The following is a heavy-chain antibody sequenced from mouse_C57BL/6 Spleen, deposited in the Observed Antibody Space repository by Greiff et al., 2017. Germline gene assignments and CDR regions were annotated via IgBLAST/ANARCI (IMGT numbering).Heavy chain of an antibody. CDR2: IYPSDSET. CDR1: GYTFTSYW. V-gene: IGHV1-61*01. J-gene: IGHJ2*01. D-gene: IGHD4-1*01. CDR3: ARDGGGTLFDY. Sequence: QVQLQQPGAELVRPGSSVKLSCKASGYTFTSYWMDWVKQRPGQGLEWIGNIYPSDSETHYNQKFKDKATLTVDKSSSTAYMQLSSLTSEDSAVYYCARDGGGTLFDYWGQGTTLTVSS.